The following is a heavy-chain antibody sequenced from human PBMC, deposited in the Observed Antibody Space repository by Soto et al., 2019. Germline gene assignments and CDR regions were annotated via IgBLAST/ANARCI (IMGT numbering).Heavy chain of an antibody. CDR2: IRGKAYSGTT. CDR1: GFTFGGYS. J-gene: IGHJ4*02. V-gene: IGHV3-49*04. Sequence: LILSCTTSGFTFGGYSMSWVRHAPVKGLEWVGFIRGKAYSGTTEYAASLRGRFTVSRDDSKSIAYLQMSSLKAEDTAVYYCAREKKTVETAPTSFDYWGRGTLVTVSS. D-gene: IGHD4-4*01. CDR3: AREKKTVETAPTSFDY.